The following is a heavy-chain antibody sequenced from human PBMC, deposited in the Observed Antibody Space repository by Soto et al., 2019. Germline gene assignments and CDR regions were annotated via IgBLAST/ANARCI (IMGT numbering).Heavy chain of an antibody. V-gene: IGHV4-34*01. J-gene: IGHJ4*02. Sequence: QVQLQQWGAGLLKPSETLSLTCAVYGGSFSGYYWSWIRQPPGKGREWIGDINQSGSTNYNPSLKSRVTISVDTSKNQFSLKLTSVTAADTAVYYCARTYSSSWSPFEYWGQGTLVTVSS. CDR1: GGSFSGYY. CDR2: INQSGST. CDR3: ARTYSSSWSPFEY. D-gene: IGHD6-13*01.